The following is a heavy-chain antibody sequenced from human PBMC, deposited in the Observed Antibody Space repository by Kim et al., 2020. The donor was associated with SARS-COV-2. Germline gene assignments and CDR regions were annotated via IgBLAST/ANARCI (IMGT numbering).Heavy chain of an antibody. V-gene: IGHV3-30-3*01. CDR2: ISYDGTNK. J-gene: IGHJ4*02. CDR1: GFIFSDFA. D-gene: IGHD7-27*01. Sequence: GGSLRLSCAASGFIFSDFAMHWVRQAPGKGLEWVAAISYDGTNKNYADSVKGRFTISRDSSKNTLYLQMNSLRAEDTAMYYCARDLNWGPDYWGQGTLVTVSS. CDR3: ARDLNWGPDY.